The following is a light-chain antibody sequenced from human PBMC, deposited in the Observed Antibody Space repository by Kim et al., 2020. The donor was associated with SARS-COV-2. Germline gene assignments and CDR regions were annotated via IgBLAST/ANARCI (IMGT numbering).Light chain of an antibody. Sequence: ENVLTQSPATLSVSPGERATLSCRASQSVSNYLAWYQQKPGQAPRLLIYGASTMAAGIPARFSGSGSGTEFTLTISSLQSEDLAVYYCQQYSNGPYTCGQGNGLEI. V-gene: IGKV3-15*01. CDR1: QSVSNY. CDR3: QQYSNGPYT. CDR2: GAS. J-gene: IGKJ2*01.